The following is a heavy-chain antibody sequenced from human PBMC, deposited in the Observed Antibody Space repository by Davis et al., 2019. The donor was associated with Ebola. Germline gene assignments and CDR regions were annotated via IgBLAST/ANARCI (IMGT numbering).Heavy chain of an antibody. CDR2: IYSSGST. CDR3: ARGSSVVVETASTPQYFGY. V-gene: IGHV4-31*03. CDR1: GGSISSGGYY. Sequence: SETLSLTCTVSGGSISSGGYYWTWIRQHPGKGLEWIGYIYSSGSTFYNSSLKSRVTISIDTSENQFSLKLTSVTAADAAVYYCARGSSVVVETASTPQYFGYWGQGTLVTVSS. D-gene: IGHD5-18*01. J-gene: IGHJ4*02.